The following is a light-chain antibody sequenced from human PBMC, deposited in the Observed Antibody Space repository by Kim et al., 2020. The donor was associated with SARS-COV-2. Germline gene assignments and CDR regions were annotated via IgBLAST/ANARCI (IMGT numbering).Light chain of an antibody. V-gene: IGLV3-1*01. J-gene: IGLJ2*01. CDR3: QAWDTSIVV. CDR2: QDS. Sequence: SYELTQPPSVSVSPGQTASITCSGDKLGDKYACWYQQKPGQSPVLVIYQDSTRPSGIPERFSGSNSGNTATLTISGTQPMDEADYYCQAWDTSIVVFGGG. CDR1: KLGDKY.